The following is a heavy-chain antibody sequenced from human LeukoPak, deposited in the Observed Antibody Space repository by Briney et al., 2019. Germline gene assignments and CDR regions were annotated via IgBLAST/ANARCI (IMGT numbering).Heavy chain of an antibody. V-gene: IGHV1-69*05. CDR2: IIPIFGTA. CDR3: ARDKSPQGPRPHNYYMDV. Sequence: GASVKVSCKASGGTFSSYAISWVRQAPGQGLEWMGGIIPIFGTANYAQKFQGRVTITTDESTSTAYMELSSLRSEDTAVYYCARDKSPQGPRPHNYYMDVWGKGTTVTVSS. J-gene: IGHJ6*03. CDR1: GGTFSSYA.